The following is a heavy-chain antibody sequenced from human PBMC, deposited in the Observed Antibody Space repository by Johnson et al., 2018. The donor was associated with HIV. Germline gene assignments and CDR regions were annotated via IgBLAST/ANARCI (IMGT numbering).Heavy chain of an antibody. CDR3: ASHRSIAADDAVEI. Sequence: QVQLVESGGCLVQPGRSLRLSCAASGFTFSSYAMHWVRQAPGKGLEWVAVISYDGSNTFYADSVKGRFTISRDNAKNSLYLQMKSLRAEDTALYYCASHRSIAADDAVEIWGQGTMVTVSS. CDR2: ISYDGSNT. CDR1: GFTFSSYA. J-gene: IGHJ3*02. V-gene: IGHV3-30-3*01. D-gene: IGHD6-13*01.